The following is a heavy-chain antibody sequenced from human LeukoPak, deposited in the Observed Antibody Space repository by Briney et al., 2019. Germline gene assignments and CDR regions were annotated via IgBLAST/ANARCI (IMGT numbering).Heavy chain of an antibody. CDR3: ATLSTHGDQIDY. J-gene: IGHJ4*02. CDR2: ISYDGSNK. V-gene: IGHV3-30-3*01. CDR1: GFTFSSYA. Sequence: PGGSLRLSCAASGFTFSSYAMHWVRQAPGKGLEWVAVISYDGSNKYYADSVKGRFTISRDNSKNTLYLQMNSLRAEDTAVYYCATLSTHGDQIDYWGQGTLVTVSS. D-gene: IGHD4-17*01.